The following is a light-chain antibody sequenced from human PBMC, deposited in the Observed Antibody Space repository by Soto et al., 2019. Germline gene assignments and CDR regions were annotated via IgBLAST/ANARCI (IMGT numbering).Light chain of an antibody. J-gene: IGLJ2*01. V-gene: IGLV1-40*01. Sequence: QSVLTQPPSVSGAPGQTVTISCTGSSSNIGADYDVHWYQHLPGRAPKLLIFGNTNQHSGVPDRLSGSKSGTSASLAITGLQADDEGDYYCQSFDSSRSVVFGGGTQLTVL. CDR2: GNT. CDR3: QSFDSSRSVV. CDR1: SSNIGADYD.